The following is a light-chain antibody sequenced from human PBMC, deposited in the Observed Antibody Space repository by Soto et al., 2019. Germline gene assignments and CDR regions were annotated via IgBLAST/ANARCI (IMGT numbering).Light chain of an antibody. CDR1: SSDVCYYDY. Sequence: QSVLTQPPSASGFPGQSVTISCTGTSSDVCYYDYVSWYQQHPYKAPKLVIYEVTKRPSGVPDRVSASKSGNTASLTVSGLRAEDEADYYCRSYAGSNNFVFGSGTKVTVL. J-gene: IGLJ1*01. V-gene: IGLV2-8*01. CDR3: RSYAGSNNFV. CDR2: EVT.